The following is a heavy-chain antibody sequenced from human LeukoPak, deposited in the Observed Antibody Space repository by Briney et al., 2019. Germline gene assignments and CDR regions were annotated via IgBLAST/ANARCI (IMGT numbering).Heavy chain of an antibody. J-gene: IGHJ4*02. CDR1: GYNFNSYG. CDR2: ISGYNGLT. Sequence: ASVKVSCKASGYNFNSYGISWLRQVPGQGLEWMGWISGYNGLTRYGKNVQGRVTLTTDTSTRTAYMELRSLRSDDTAVYYCARANPAPYDSSGYNFRGYSDYWGQGTRVTVSS. CDR3: ARANPAPYDSSGYNFRGYSDY. D-gene: IGHD3-22*01. V-gene: IGHV1-18*01.